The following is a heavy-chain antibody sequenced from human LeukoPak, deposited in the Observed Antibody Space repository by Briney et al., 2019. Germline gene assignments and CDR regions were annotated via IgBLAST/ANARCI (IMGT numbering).Heavy chain of an antibody. CDR3: GRPHHTFGGGRGAFDY. CDR1: GFTFSSYD. Sequence: GRSLRLSCAASGFTFSSYDMNWVRQAPGKGLEWVSYISNSGSSIYYADSVKGRFTISRDNAKNSLYLQMNSLRAEDTAVYYCGRPHHTFGGGRGAFDYWGQGTLVTVSS. D-gene: IGHD3-16*01. J-gene: IGHJ4*02. CDR2: ISNSGSSI. V-gene: IGHV3-48*03.